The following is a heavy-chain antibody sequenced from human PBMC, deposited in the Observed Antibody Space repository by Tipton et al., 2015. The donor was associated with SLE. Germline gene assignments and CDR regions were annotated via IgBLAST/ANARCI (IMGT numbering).Heavy chain of an antibody. CDR3: AGVGRDGYKYGDAFDI. Sequence: LSLTCTVSGGSISSGSYYWSWIRQPAGKGLEWIGYIYTSGSTNYNPSLKSRVTISVDTSKNQFSLKLSSVTAADTAVYYCAGVGRDGYKYGDAFDIWGQGTMVTVSS. CDR1: GGSISSGSYY. D-gene: IGHD5-24*01. V-gene: IGHV4-61*09. J-gene: IGHJ3*02. CDR2: IYTSGST.